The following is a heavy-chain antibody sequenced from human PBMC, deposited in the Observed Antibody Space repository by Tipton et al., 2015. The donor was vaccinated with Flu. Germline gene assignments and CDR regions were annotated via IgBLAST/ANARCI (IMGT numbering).Heavy chain of an antibody. V-gene: IGHV3-7*03. CDR2: INQDGNKK. Sequence: SLRLSCAAYGFTFSTYWMSWVRQVPGKGLEWVANINQDGNKKYYLDSVEGRFTISRDNSKNTLYLQVNSLRAEDTAVYYCAKDGWDTSGWYPFDYWGQGTLVTVSS. CDR1: GFTFSTYW. CDR3: AKDGWDTSGWYPFDY. J-gene: IGHJ4*02. D-gene: IGHD6-19*01.